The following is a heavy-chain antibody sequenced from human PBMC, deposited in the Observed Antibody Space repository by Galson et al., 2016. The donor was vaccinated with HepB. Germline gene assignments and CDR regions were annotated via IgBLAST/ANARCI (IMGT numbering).Heavy chain of an antibody. CDR2: INAGTGQT. V-gene: IGHV1-3*01. D-gene: IGHD3-22*01. CDR3: ARDRRLIVGVDEFDP. CDR1: GYTFSSYA. Sequence: SVKVSCKASGYTFSSYAIYWVRQAPGQRLEWMGWINAGTGQTRYSQNFQGRVTITRDTSARTAYMELSSLRSEDTAVYYCARDRRLIVGVDEFDPWDQGTLVTVSS. J-gene: IGHJ5*02.